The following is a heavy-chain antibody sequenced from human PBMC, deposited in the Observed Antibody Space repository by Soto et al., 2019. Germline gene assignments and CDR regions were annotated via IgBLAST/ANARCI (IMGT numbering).Heavy chain of an antibody. D-gene: IGHD6-6*01. CDR2: IIPILGIA. V-gene: IGHV1-69*04. Sequence: ASVKVSCKASGGTFSSYAISWVRQAPGQGLEWMGRIIPILGIANYEQKFQGRVTITADKSTSTAYMELSSLRSEDTAVYYCARNRGGLAARDAFDIWGQGTMVTVSS. J-gene: IGHJ3*02. CDR3: ARNRGGLAARDAFDI. CDR1: GGTFSSYA.